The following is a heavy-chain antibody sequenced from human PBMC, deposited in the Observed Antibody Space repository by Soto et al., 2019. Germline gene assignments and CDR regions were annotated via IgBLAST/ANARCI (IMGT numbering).Heavy chain of an antibody. J-gene: IGHJ4*02. V-gene: IGHV5-10-1*01. CDR3: AVFSTRWFREGRLES. CDR2: IDPSQSYF. Sequence: GEYLXIAFYWSLCILTTHCINFLRQIPGKGLDSMGRIDPSQSYFNYNPPLQGHVTISADKSKSKAYLQWNSLEASDTALYYCAVFSTRWFREGRLESWGQRTLV. D-gene: IGHD3-10*01. CDR1: LCILTTHC.